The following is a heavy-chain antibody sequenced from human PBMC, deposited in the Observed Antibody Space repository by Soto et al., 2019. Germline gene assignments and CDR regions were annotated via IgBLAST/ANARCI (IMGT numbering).Heavy chain of an antibody. D-gene: IGHD6-19*01. Sequence: QVQLVESGGGVVQPGRSLRLSCAASGFTFSSYGMHWVRQAPGKGLEWVAVISYDGSNKYYADSVKGRFTISRDNSKNTLYLQMNSLRAEDTAVYYCAKPVAGTGQGYAWYFDLWGRGTLVTVSS. CDR1: GFTFSSYG. CDR2: ISYDGSNK. V-gene: IGHV3-30*18. CDR3: AKPVAGTGQGYAWYFDL. J-gene: IGHJ2*01.